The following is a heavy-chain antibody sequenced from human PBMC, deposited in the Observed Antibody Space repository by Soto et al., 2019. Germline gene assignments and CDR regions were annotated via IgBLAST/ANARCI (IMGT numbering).Heavy chain of an antibody. V-gene: IGHV1-46*03. Sequence: ASVKVSCKASGYTFTSYYMHWVRQAPGQGLEWMGRIYPSDGSTSYAQKFQGRVTMTGDTFTSTAYMELSSLSSEDTAVYYFGGVSAGNWNDAPSGGAFDLWAQAKKVTVPS. CDR2: IYPSDGST. J-gene: IGHJ3*01. D-gene: IGHD1-1*01. CDR1: GYTFTSYY. CDR3: GGVSAGNWNDAPSGGAFDL.